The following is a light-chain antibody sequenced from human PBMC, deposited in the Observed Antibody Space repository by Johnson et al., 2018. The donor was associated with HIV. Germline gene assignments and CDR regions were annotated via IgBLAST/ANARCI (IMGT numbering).Light chain of an antibody. J-gene: IGLJ1*01. CDR1: SSNIGINY. CDR2: DNT. CDR3: GTWDSSLSAYV. Sequence: QSALTQPPSVSAAPRQKVTISCSGSSSNIGINYVSWYQQLPGTAPKLLIYDNTKRPSGLPDRFSGSKSGISATLGISGLQTGDEADYYCGTWDSSLSAYVFGTGTKVTVL. V-gene: IGLV1-51*01.